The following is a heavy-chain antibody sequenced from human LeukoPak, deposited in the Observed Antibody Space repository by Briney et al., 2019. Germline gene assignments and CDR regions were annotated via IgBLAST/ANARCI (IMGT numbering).Heavy chain of an antibody. V-gene: IGHV3-7*01. CDR2: IKVDGSEK. CDR3: ARAQWTAFDYYYYMDV. CDR1: GFTFSRYW. Sequence: PGGSLRLSCAVSGFTFSRYWMTWVRQAPGKGLEWVANIKVDGSEKYYVDAVKGRFTISRDNAKDSLYLQMNGLGAEDTAIYYCARAQWTAFDYYYYMDVWGKGTTVTVSS. J-gene: IGHJ6*03. D-gene: IGHD3/OR15-3a*01.